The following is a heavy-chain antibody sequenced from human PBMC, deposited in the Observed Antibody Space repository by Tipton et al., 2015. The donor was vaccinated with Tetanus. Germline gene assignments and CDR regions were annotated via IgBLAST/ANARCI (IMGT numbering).Heavy chain of an antibody. CDR2: TFYSDIN. V-gene: IGHV4-59*01. CDR1: GDSIKKYY. CDR3: ARYDSSGVTFDY. D-gene: IGHD3-22*01. Sequence: TLSLTCNVSGDSIKKYYWSWIRQPPGKGLEWIGYTFYSDINNYNPSLRGRVTISVDTAKSQFSLRLTSVTAADTAVYYCARYDSSGVTFDYWSQGTLVTVSS. J-gene: IGHJ4*02.